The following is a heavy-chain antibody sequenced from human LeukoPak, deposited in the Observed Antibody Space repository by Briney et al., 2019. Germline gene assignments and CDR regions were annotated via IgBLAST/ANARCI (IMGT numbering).Heavy chain of an antibody. Sequence: SETLSLTCAVSGGSISSSNWWSWVRQPPGKGLEWIGEIYHSGSTNFNPSLKTRVTISLDKSKKQFSLKLSSVTAADTAVYYCARDRASIAAAGGGIDYWGQGTLVTVSS. J-gene: IGHJ4*02. V-gene: IGHV4-4*02. CDR1: GGSISSSNW. CDR3: ARDRASIAAAGGGIDY. D-gene: IGHD6-13*01. CDR2: IYHSGST.